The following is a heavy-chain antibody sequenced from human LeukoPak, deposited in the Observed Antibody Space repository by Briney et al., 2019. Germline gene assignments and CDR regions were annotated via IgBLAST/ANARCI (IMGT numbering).Heavy chain of an antibody. J-gene: IGHJ4*02. D-gene: IGHD3-9*01. Sequence: GGSLRLSCAASGFTFSDYSMNWVRQAPGKGLEWVSYISSSGSTIYYADSVKGRFTISRDNAKNSLYLQMNTLRAEDTAVYYCARAYYDILTGYFYWGQGTLVTVSS. V-gene: IGHV3-48*04. CDR1: GFTFSDYS. CDR2: ISSSGSTI. CDR3: ARAYYDILTGYFY.